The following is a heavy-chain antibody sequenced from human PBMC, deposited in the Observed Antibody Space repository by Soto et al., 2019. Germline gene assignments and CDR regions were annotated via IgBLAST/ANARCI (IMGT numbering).Heavy chain of an antibody. CDR1: GFTFSSYA. V-gene: IGHV3-23*01. Sequence: GGSLRLSCAASGFTFSSYAMSWVRQAPGKGLEWVSAISGSGGSTYYADSVKGRFTISRDNSKNTLYLQMNSLRAEDTAVYYCAKAYYDFWSGYFKSFWFDPWGQGTLVTVSS. CDR2: ISGSGGST. CDR3: AKAYYDFWSGYFKSFWFDP. D-gene: IGHD3-3*01. J-gene: IGHJ5*02.